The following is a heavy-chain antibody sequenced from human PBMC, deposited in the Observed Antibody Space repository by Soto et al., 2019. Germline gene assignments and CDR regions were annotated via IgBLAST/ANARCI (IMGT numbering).Heavy chain of an antibody. V-gene: IGHV3-30*18. J-gene: IGHJ4*02. Sequence: GGSLRLSCAGAGFTFRWFGMNWVSQAQGKGPEWVARISNAGSNEYYVDSVKGRFTISRDNSKNTLYLQMDSLRAEDTAVYYCAKGEVRGIIPSYFDYWGLGTLVTVSS. CDR3: AKGEVRGIIPSYFDY. CDR1: GFTFRWFG. D-gene: IGHD3-10*01. CDR2: ISNAGSNE.